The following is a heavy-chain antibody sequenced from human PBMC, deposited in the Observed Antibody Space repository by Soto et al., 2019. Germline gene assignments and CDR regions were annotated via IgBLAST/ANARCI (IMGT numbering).Heavy chain of an antibody. CDR2: INHSGST. J-gene: IGHJ4*02. V-gene: IGHV4-34*01. D-gene: IGHD6-6*01. CDR3: ARGGQLGNHHFDY. Sequence: SETLSLTCAVYGGSFSGYYWSWIRQPPGKGLEWIGEINHSGSTNYNPSLKSRVTISVDTSKNQFSLKLSSVTAADTAVYYCARGGQLGNHHFDYWGQGTLVTVSS. CDR1: GGSFSGYY.